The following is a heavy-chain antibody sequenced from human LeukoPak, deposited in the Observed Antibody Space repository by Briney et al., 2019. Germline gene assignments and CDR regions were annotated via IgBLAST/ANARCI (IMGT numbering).Heavy chain of an antibody. CDR2: MNPNSGNT. J-gene: IGHJ4*02. D-gene: IGHD3-10*01. Sequence: ASVKVSCKASGYTFTSYDINWVRQATGQGLEWMGWMNPNSGNTGYAQKFQGRVTITRNTSISTAYMELSRLRSDDTAVYYCARSRVTMVRGVIFFGYFDYWGQGTLVTVSS. CDR1: GYTFTSYD. CDR3: ARSRVTMVRGVIFFGYFDY. V-gene: IGHV1-8*03.